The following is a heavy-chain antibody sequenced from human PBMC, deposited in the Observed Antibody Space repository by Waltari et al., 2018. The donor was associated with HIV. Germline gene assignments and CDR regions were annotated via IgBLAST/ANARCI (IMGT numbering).Heavy chain of an antibody. CDR1: GGSFSGYY. CDR3: ARGQDYDFWSGYYYDY. J-gene: IGHJ4*02. CDR2: INHSGST. V-gene: IGHV4-34*01. D-gene: IGHD3-3*01. Sequence: QVQLQQWGAGLLKPSETLSLTCAVYGGSFSGYYWSWIRQPPGKGLEWIGEINHSGSTNYNPSLKRRVTISVDTAKNQFSLKLISVTAADTAVYDCARGQDYDFWSGYYYDYWGQGTLVTVSS.